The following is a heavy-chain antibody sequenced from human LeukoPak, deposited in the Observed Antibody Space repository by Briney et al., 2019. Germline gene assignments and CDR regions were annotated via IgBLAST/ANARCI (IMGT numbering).Heavy chain of an antibody. D-gene: IGHD2-2*01. CDR1: GYTFTGYY. CDR3: ARETCSSTSCYAVFDY. CDR2: INPNSGGT. J-gene: IGHJ4*02. Sequence: VSVKVSCKASGYTFTGYYMHWVRQAPGQGLEWMGWINPNSGGTNYAQKFQGRVTMTRDTSISTAYMELSRLRSDDTAVYYCARETCSSTSCYAVFDYWGQGTLVTVSS. V-gene: IGHV1-2*02.